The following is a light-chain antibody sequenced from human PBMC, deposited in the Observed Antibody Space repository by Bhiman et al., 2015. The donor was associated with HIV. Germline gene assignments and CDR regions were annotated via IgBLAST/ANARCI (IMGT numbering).Light chain of an antibody. Sequence: QSALTQPRSVSGSPGQSVTISCTGTSSDVGGYNYVSWYQQHPGKAPKLMIYDVSQRPSGVSHRFSGSKSGDTASLTISELQAEDEADYYCSSYASSGPSHVIFGGGTKLTVL. V-gene: IGLV2-11*01. CDR1: SSDVGGYNY. CDR2: DVS. J-gene: IGLJ2*01. CDR3: SSYASSGPSHVI.